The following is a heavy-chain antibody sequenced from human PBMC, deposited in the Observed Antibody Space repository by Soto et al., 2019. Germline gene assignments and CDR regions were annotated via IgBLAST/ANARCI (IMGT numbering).Heavy chain of an antibody. CDR3: AKVMDYTSWYFDY. CDR2: IGGST. V-gene: IGHV3-23*01. Sequence: GGSQRLSCAASGFTFISYARSWVRQAPGKGLEWVSAIGGSTYYADSVKGRFTISRDNSKNTLYLQMNSLRAEDTAVYYCAKVMDYTSWYFDYWGQGTLVTVSS. D-gene: IGHD2-2*01. CDR1: GFTFISYA. J-gene: IGHJ4*02.